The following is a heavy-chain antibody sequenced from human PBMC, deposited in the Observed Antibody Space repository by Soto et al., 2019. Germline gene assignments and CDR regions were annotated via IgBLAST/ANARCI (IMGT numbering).Heavy chain of an antibody. CDR2: IYYSGST. V-gene: IGHV4-59*01. Sequence: QVQLQESGPGLVRPSETLSLTCTVSGGSFSSYYWTWIRQSPGKGLEWIGYIYYSGSTDYNPSLRGRLAISIDTSKNQYSLWLTSMPAADTAVYYCAGRDCSGTNCYYLDYYYMDVWGKGTTVTVSS. CDR1: GGSFSSYY. CDR3: AGRDCSGTNCYYLDYYYMDV. D-gene: IGHD2-2*01. J-gene: IGHJ6*03.